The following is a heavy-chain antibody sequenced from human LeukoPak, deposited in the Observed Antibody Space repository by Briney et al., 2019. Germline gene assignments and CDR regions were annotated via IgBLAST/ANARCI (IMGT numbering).Heavy chain of an antibody. CDR2: IIPIFGTA. D-gene: IGHD3-22*01. J-gene: IGHJ3*02. Sequence: SVKVSCKASGGTFSSYAISWVRQAPGQGLEWMGRIIPIFGTANYAQKVQGRVTINTDESTSTAYMELSSLRSEATAVYYCARDRYDSSGYYYPPRGNAFDIWGQGTMVTVSS. CDR3: ARDRYDSSGYYYPPRGNAFDI. CDR1: GGTFSSYA. V-gene: IGHV1-69*05.